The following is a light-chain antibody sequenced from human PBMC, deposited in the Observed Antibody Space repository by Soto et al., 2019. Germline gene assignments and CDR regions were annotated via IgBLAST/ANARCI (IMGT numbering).Light chain of an antibody. CDR1: SGDIGAYNY. CDR3: NSYTNAAARV. CDR2: EVS. Sequence: QSALTQPRSVSGSPGQSVTFSCTGTSGDIGAYNYVSWYQFHPGKAPKMIIYEVSNRPSGVSDRFSGSKSGNTASLTISGLQAEDEADYYCNSYTNAAARVFGTGTKLTVL. J-gene: IGLJ1*01. V-gene: IGLV2-11*01.